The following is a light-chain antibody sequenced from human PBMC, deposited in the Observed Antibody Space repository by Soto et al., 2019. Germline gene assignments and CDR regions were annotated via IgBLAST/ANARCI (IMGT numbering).Light chain of an antibody. CDR2: DAS. CDR1: QSISSW. Sequence: DIQMTQSPSTLSASVGDRVTITCRASQSISSWLAWYQQKPGKAPKLLIYDASTLQSGVPSRFSGSGSGTDFTLTISRLEPEDFAVYYCQQYGSSPLTFGGGTKVDNK. J-gene: IGKJ4*01. CDR3: QQYGSSPLT. V-gene: IGKV1-5*01.